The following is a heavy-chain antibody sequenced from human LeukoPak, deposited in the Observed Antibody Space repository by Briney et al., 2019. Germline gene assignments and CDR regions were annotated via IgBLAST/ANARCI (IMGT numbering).Heavy chain of an antibody. CDR3: TTAAVATIIDY. CDR1: GFTFSSYA. V-gene: IGHV3-15*01. CDR2: IKSKTDGGTT. D-gene: IGHD5-12*01. J-gene: IGHJ4*02. Sequence: GESLRLSCAASGFTFSSYAMNWVRQAPGKGLEWVGRIKSKTDGGTTDYAAPVKGRFTISRDDSKNTLYLQMNSLKTEDTAVYYCTTAAVATIIDYWGQGTLVTVSS.